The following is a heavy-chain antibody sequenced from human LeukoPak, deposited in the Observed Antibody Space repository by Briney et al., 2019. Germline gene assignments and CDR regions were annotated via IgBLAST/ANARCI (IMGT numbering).Heavy chain of an antibody. D-gene: IGHD1-26*01. J-gene: IGHJ4*02. CDR1: GYTFTSYA. CDR3: ARAWELPTFDY. CDR2: INAGNGNT. V-gene: IGHV1-3*01. Sequence: ASVKVSCKASGYTFTSYAMHWVRQAPGQRLEWKGWINAGNGNTKYSQKFQGRVTITRDTSASTAYMELSSLRSEDTAAYYCARAWELPTFDYWGQGTLVTVSS.